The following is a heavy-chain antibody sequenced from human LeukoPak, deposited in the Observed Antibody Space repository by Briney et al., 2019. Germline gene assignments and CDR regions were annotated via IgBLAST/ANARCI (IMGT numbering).Heavy chain of an antibody. CDR3: ATVGLATENNFNNWFDP. V-gene: IGHV1-24*01. D-gene: IGHD1/OR15-1a*01. CDR2: FDPEYGET. J-gene: IGHJ5*02. Sequence: ASVKVSCKVSGYTLTELSMHWLRHAPGKGLEWMGGFDPEYGETIYVQTFQGRVTMTEDTSRDTDYMELSSVKSEDTAVYYCATVGLATENNFNNWFDPWGQGTLVAVSS. CDR1: GYTLTELS.